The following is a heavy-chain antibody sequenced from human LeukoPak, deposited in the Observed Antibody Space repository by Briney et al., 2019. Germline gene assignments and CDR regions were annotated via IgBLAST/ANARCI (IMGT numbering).Heavy chain of an antibody. CDR1: GDSISSYY. V-gene: IGHV4-59*12. Sequence: PSETLSLTCTVSGDSISSYYWSWIRQPPGKGLEWIGNIFYSGSPNYNPSLKSRVTTSFDTSKNQFFLKLSFVTAAATAVYYCARVGHIVAAGTYDYWGQGTLVTVSS. CDR2: IFYSGSP. J-gene: IGHJ4*02. CDR3: ARVGHIVAAGTYDY. D-gene: IGHD6-13*01.